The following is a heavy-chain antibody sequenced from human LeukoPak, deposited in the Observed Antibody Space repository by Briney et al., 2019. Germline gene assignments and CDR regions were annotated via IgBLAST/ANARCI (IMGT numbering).Heavy chain of an antibody. CDR2: INTNTGNP. V-gene: IGHV7-4-1*02. Sequence: ASVKVSCKASGYTFTSYAMNWVRQAPGQGLEWMGWINTNTGNPTYAQGFTGRFVFSLDTSVSTAYLQISSLKAEDTAVYYCASMGALWFDGAEYFQHWGQGTLVTVSS. CDR1: GYTFTSYA. CDR3: ASMGALWFDGAEYFQH. D-gene: IGHD3-10*01. J-gene: IGHJ1*01.